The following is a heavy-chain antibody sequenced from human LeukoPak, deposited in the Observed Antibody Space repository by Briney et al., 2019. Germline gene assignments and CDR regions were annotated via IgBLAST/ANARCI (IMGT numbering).Heavy chain of an antibody. Sequence: SETLSLTCTVSGGSISSYYWSWVRQPAGKGLEWVGYIYYSGSTYYNPSLKSRVTISVDTSKNQFSLNRISVTAADTAYYMDVWGKRATVTGSS. CDR1: GGSISSYY. V-gene: IGHV4-59*12. CDR3: V. J-gene: IGHJ6*03. CDR2: IYYSGST.